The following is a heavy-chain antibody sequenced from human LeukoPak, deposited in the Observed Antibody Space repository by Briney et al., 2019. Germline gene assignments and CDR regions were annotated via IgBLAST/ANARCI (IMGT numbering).Heavy chain of an antibody. J-gene: IGHJ4*02. CDR3: ARYYDSSGYWSTPHFDS. CDR1: GDSVSGISFY. D-gene: IGHD3-22*01. Sequence: SETLSLTCTVSGDSVSGISFYWSWIRQPPVKGLQYIGYIQYSGSTNYNPSLKSRVTISVDTSKNQFSLKLSSVTAADTAVYYCARYYDSSGYWSTPHFDSWGQGTLVTVSS. CDR2: IQYSGST. V-gene: IGHV4-61*01.